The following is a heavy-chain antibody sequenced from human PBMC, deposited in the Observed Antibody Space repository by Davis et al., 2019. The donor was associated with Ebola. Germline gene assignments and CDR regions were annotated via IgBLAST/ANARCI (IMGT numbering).Heavy chain of an antibody. J-gene: IGHJ5*02. CDR3: ARAKTAGGWFDP. CDR1: GFTFSSYA. Sequence: PGGSLRLSCAASGFTFSSYAMSWVRQAPGKGLEWVSAISGSGGSTYYADSVKGRFTISRDNSKNTLYLQMNSLRAEGTAVYYCARAKTAGGWFDPWGQGTLVTVSS. V-gene: IGHV3-23*01. CDR2: ISGSGGST. D-gene: IGHD3-16*01.